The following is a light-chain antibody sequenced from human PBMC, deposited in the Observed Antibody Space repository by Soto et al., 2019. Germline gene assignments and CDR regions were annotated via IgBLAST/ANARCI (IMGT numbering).Light chain of an antibody. CDR1: RSVSSY. Sequence: EVVLTQSPATLSLSPGERATLSCRASRSVSSYLAWYQQKPGQAPRLLISDASNRATGIPARFSGSGSGTDFTLTISSLEPEDFAVYYCQQRNNWPSSTFGQGTRLEIQ. J-gene: IGKJ5*01. CDR3: QQRNNWPSST. CDR2: DAS. V-gene: IGKV3-11*01.